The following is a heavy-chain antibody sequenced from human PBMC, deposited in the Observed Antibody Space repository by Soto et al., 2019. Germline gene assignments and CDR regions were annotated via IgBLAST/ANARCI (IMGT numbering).Heavy chain of an antibody. V-gene: IGHV1-18*01. CDR1: RYTLTSYG. CDR2: ISAYNGHT. J-gene: IGHJ4*02. CDR3: ARVPNYFDY. Sequence: ASEKVSYKPSRYTLTSYGISRVRQAPGQVREWMGGISAYNGHTKYAQMLQGRVTMTTDTSTSTAYMELRSLRSDDTAVYYCARVPNYFDYGGQGTLFTVSS.